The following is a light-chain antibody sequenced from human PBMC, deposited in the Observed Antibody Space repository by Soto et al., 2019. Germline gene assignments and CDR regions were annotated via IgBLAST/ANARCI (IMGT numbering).Light chain of an antibody. CDR2: KAS. V-gene: IGKV1-5*03. CDR3: QQYNSYSPYT. Sequence: DIQMTQSPSTLSASVGDRVTITCRASQSISSWLAWYQQKPGKAPKLLIYKASSLESGVPSRLSGSGSGTEFTLTISSLLPDDFATYYCQQYNSYSPYTFGQGTKLEIK. CDR1: QSISSW. J-gene: IGKJ2*01.